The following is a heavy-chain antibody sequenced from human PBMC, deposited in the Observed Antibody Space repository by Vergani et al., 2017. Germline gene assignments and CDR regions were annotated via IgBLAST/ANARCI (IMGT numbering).Heavy chain of an antibody. J-gene: IGHJ4*02. CDR1: GFTFSSDA. Sequence: EVQLLESGGGLVQPGGSLRVSCAASGFTFSSDAMSWVRQVPGKGLEWVSASNRGSTTYYSDSLKGRFTISRDNSKNTVLLQMNSLRAEDTSLDYCAKEGRSGITPLFAVWGQGTLVTVSS. D-gene: IGHD1-14*01. V-gene: IGHV3-23*01. CDR3: AKEGRSGITPLFAV. CDR2: SNRGSTT.